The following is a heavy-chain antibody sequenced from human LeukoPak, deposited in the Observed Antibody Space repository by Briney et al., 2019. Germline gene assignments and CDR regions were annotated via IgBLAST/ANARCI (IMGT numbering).Heavy chain of an antibody. D-gene: IGHD2-8*01. CDR3: AKDRSCINDVCHGGFDY. J-gene: IGHJ4*02. CDR1: GFTFSSYA. V-gene: IGHV3-23*01. CDR2: ISGSGGST. Sequence: GGSLRLSCAASGFTFSSYAMHWVRQAPGKGLEWVSTISGSGGSTYYADSVKGRFTISRDNSKNTVYLQMNSLRAEDTAVYYCAKDRSCINDVCHGGFDYWGQGTLVTVSS.